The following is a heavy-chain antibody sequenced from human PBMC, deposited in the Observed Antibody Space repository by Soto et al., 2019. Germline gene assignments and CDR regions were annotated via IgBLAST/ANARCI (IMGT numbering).Heavy chain of an antibody. D-gene: IGHD2-15*01. CDR1: GFTFSSYG. CDR2: ISYDGSNK. J-gene: IGHJ6*02. Sequence: PGGSLRLSCAASGFTFSSYGMHWVRQAPGKGLEWVAVISYDGSNKYYADSVKGRFTISRDNSKNTLYLQMNSLRAEDTAVYYCAKDLRYCSGGSCYSDSGMDVWGQGTTVTVSS. CDR3: AKDLRYCSGGSCYSDSGMDV. V-gene: IGHV3-30*18.